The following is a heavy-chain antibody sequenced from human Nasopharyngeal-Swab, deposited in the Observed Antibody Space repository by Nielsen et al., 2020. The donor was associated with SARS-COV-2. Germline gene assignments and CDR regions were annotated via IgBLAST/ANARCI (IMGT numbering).Heavy chain of an antibody. J-gene: IGHJ4*02. V-gene: IGHV3-30*03. CDR1: GSTFSSYG. CDR3: ARDLSDTARPDY. CDR2: IAYDGSNK. D-gene: IGHD5-18*01. Sequence: GGSLRLSCAVSGSTFSSYGMHWVRQAPGKGLEWVAVIAYDGSNKYYVDSVKGRFTVSRDNSKNTLYLQMNSLRAEDTAVYYCARDLSDTARPDYWGQGTLVTVSS.